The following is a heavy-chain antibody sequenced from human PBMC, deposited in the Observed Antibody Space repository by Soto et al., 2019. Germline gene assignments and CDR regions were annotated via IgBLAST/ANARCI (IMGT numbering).Heavy chain of an antibody. J-gene: IGHJ6*02. CDR1: VGSISSSSYY. CDR2: IYYSGST. CDR3: ARHGSGYGNYYYYGMDV. Sequence: SETLSFTGAVSVGSISSSSYYWGWILQPPGKGLEWIGSIYYSGSTYYNPSLKSRVTISVDTSKNQFSLKLSSVTAADTAVYYCARHGSGYGNYYYYGMDVWGQGTTVTVSS. D-gene: IGHD5-12*01. V-gene: IGHV4-39*01.